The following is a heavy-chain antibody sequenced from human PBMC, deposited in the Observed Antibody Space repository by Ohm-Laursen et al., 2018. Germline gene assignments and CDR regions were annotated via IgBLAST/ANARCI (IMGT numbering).Heavy chain of an antibody. CDR3: AKHRSATWMHKRFDN. CDR2: MSFDGTNK. Sequence: SLRLSCAASGFTFSSYGMHWVRQAPGKGLEWVAVMSFDGTNKYYADSVKGRFTISRDNPKSMVFLQMSSLRAEDTAVYYCAKHRSATWMHKRFDNWGQGTLVAVSS. CDR1: GFTFSSYG. D-gene: IGHD5-12*01. V-gene: IGHV3-30*18. J-gene: IGHJ4*02.